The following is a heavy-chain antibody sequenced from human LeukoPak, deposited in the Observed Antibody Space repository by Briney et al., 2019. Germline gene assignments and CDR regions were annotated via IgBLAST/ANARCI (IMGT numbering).Heavy chain of an antibody. J-gene: IGHJ4*02. V-gene: IGHV1-69*05. CDR3: ARRTMWDTNGWLSPDY. CDR2: IIPIFGTA. D-gene: IGHD3-10*02. Sequence: RASVKVSCKASGGTFSSYAISWVRQAPGQGLEWMGRIIPIFGTANYAQKFQGRVTITTDESTSTAYMELSSLRSEDTAVYYCARRTMWDTNGWLSPDYWGQGTLVTVSS. CDR1: GGTFSSYA.